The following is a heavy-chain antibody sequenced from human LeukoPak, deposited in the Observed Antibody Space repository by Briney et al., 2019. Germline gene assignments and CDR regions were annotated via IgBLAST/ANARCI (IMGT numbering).Heavy chain of an antibody. CDR3: TRSSGWHNYFDY. J-gene: IGHJ4*02. Sequence: PGRSLRLSCAASGFTFDNYAMHWVRQVPGEGLEWVSGISWNSGSIAYADSVKGRFTISRDNAKNSLYLQMNSLRAEDMAFYYCTRSSGWHNYFDYWGQGTLVTVSS. D-gene: IGHD6-19*01. V-gene: IGHV3-9*03. CDR1: GFTFDNYA. CDR2: ISWNSGSI.